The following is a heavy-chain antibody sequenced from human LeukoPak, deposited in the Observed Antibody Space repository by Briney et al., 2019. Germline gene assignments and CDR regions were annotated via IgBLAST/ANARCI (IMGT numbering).Heavy chain of an antibody. D-gene: IGHD1-7*01. Sequence: SVKVSCKASGGTFSSYAISWVRQAPGQGLEWMGRIIPILDIANYAQKSQGRVTITADKSTSTAYMELSSLRSEDTAVYYCARSGITGTEGDYWGQGTLVTVSS. CDR3: ARSGITGTEGDY. CDR2: IIPILDIA. V-gene: IGHV1-69*04. CDR1: GGTFSSYA. J-gene: IGHJ4*02.